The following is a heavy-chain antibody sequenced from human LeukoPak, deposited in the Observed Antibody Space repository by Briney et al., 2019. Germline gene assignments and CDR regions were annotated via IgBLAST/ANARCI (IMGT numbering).Heavy chain of an antibody. CDR2: ISYDGSNK. J-gene: IGHJ4*02. Sequence: GGSLRLSCAASGFTFSSYGMHWARQAPGKGLEWVAVISYDGSNKYYADSVKGRFTISRDNSKNTLYLQMNSLRAEDTAVYYCAKDTWLRRYFDYWGQGTLVTVSS. CDR3: AKDTWLRRYFDY. V-gene: IGHV3-30*18. CDR1: GFTFSSYG. D-gene: IGHD5-12*01.